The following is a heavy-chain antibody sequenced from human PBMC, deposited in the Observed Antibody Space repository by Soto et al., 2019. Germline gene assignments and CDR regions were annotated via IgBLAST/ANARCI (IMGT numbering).Heavy chain of an antibody. CDR3: AKDRLASSRGRFDV. CDR2: IGWRSFTL. CDR1: GFSFDDYA. D-gene: IGHD2-21*01. J-gene: IGHJ4*02. Sequence: EVKLVESGGGWVQPGRSLRLSCAASGFSFDDYAMHWVRQLPGKGLEWVAGIGWRSFTLGYANSVKGRFTISRDNAQNFLYLQMDALRAEDSALYFCAKDRLASSRGRFDVWRQGTLVTVSS. V-gene: IGHV3-9*01.